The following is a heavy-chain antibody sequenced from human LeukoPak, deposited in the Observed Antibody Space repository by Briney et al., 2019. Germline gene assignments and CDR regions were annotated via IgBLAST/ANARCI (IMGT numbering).Heavy chain of an antibody. V-gene: IGHV1-58*01. CDR1: GFTFTGSA. Sequence: ASVKVSCKASGFTFTGSAVQWVRQARGQRLEWIGWIVVGSGNTNYAQKFQERVTITRDMSTSTAYMELSSLRSEDTAVYYCAADSGPMVRGVIIEGGTWGQGTLVTVSS. D-gene: IGHD3-10*01. CDR2: IVVGSGNT. J-gene: IGHJ4*02. CDR3: AADSGPMVRGVIIEGGT.